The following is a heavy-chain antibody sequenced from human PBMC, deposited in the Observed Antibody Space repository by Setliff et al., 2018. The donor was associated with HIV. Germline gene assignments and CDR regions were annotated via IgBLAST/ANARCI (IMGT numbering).Heavy chain of an antibody. Sequence: GESLKISCKGSGNSFTKFWIGWVRQMPGKGLEWMGIIYIGDSDTRYSPSFQGQVTISADKSISTAYLQWSSLKASDTAMYYCIMDVPGGYSDCLDSWGQGTLVTVSS. CDR1: GNSFTKFW. J-gene: IGHJ4*02. CDR3: IMDVPGGYSDCLDS. V-gene: IGHV5-51*01. D-gene: IGHD2-21*02. CDR2: IYIGDSDT.